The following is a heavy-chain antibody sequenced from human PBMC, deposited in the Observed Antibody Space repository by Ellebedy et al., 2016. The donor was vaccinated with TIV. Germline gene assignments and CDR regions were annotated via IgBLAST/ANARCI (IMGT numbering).Heavy chain of an antibody. D-gene: IGHD3-10*01. Sequence: GGSLRLSXAASGFTFSSYYMNWVRQAPGKGLEWVANIKQDGSEKYCVDSVKGRFTISRDNAKNSLYLQMNSLRAEDTAVYYCAGRGYWGQGTLVTVSS. CDR2: IKQDGSEK. V-gene: IGHV3-7*01. CDR1: GFTFSSYY. J-gene: IGHJ4*02. CDR3: AGRGY.